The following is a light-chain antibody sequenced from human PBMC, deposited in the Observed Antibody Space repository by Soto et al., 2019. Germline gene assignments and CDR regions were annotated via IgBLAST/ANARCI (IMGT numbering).Light chain of an antibody. CDR3: QQRRNWPLT. CDR1: QSVSTY. CDR2: DAS. V-gene: IGKV3-11*01. J-gene: IGKJ4*01. Sequence: ETVLTQSPATLSLSPGERATLSCRASQSVSTYLAWYQQKPGQAPGLLIYDASNRATGIPARFSGSGSGTDFTLTISSLEPEDFAVYYCQQRRNWPLTFGGGTKVEIK.